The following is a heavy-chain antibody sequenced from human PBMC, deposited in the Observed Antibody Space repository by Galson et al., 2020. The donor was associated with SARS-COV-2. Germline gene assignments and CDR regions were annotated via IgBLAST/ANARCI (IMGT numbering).Heavy chain of an antibody. CDR3: ARVEWDIVVVPTSHYYYYGIDF. D-gene: IGHD2-2*01. CDR2: IITNSGGT. J-gene: IGHJ6*04. CDR1: GYTFTGYY. Sequence: GGSLKISCEASGYTFTGYYMHWVRQAPGQGLEWMGRIITNSGGTTSAQKFQGRVTMTRDTSISTAYIEMSRLRADDTAVYYCARVEWDIVVVPTSHYYYYGIDFWGKGTTVTVSS. V-gene: IGHV1-2*06.